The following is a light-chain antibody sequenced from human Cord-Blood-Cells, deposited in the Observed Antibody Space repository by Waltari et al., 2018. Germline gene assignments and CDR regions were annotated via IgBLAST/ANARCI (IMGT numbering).Light chain of an antibody. J-gene: IGKJ1*01. CDR1: QSVSSSY. CDR2: GAS. CDR3: QQYGSSRVT. Sequence: EIVLTQSPGTLSLSPGERATLSCRASQSVSSSYLAWYQQKPGQAPRLLIYGASSRATGIPDRFSSSGSGTDFTLTISRLEPEDFAVYYCQQYGSSRVTFGQGTKVEIK. V-gene: IGKV3-20*01.